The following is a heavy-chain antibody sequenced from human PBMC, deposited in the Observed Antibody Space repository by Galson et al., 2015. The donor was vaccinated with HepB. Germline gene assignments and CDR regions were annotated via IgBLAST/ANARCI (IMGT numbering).Heavy chain of an antibody. V-gene: IGHV3-30*03. Sequence: SLRLSCAASGFTFSNYGMHWVRQGPDKGLEWVALISYDGSKKYYADSVKGRFTISRDNSKNTLYMEMNSLRSEDTAVYYCAREGPVADPGGGFDIWGQGTMVTVSS. CDR2: ISYDGSKK. CDR1: GFTFSNYG. J-gene: IGHJ3*02. CDR3: AREGPVADPGGGFDI. D-gene: IGHD6-19*01.